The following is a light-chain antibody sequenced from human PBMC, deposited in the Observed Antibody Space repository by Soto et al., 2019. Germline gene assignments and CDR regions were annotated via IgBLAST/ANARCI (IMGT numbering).Light chain of an antibody. CDR1: QSVSSSY. CDR2: GAS. Sequence: EIVLTQSPGTLSLSPGERATLFCRASQSVSSSYLAWYQQKPGQAPRLLIYGASSRATGIPDRFSGSGSGTDFTLTITRLEPEDFAVYYCQQDDRVRTFGQGTKVDIK. V-gene: IGKV3-20*01. CDR3: QQDDRVRT. J-gene: IGKJ1*01.